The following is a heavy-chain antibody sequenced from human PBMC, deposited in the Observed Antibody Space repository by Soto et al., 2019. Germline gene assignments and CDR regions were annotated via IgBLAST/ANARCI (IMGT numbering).Heavy chain of an antibody. CDR1: GYTFTSNE. Sequence: ASVKVSCKASGYTFTSNEINWARQATGQGLEWMGWMNPNSGNTGYAQKFQGRVTMTRDTSISTAYMELSSLRSEDTAVYYCARGRYYASGSYSAFDVWRQGTMVTVSS. V-gene: IGHV1-8*01. CDR3: ARGRYYASGSYSAFDV. D-gene: IGHD3-10*01. J-gene: IGHJ3*01. CDR2: MNPNSGNT.